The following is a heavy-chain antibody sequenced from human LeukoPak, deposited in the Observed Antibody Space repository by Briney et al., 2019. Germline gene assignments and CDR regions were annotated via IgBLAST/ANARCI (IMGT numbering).Heavy chain of an antibody. D-gene: IGHD4-17*01. V-gene: IGHV3-23*01. CDR2: ISGSGGST. CDR3: ANQPTGPNDY. CDR1: GGSISSYY. J-gene: IGHJ4*02. Sequence: ETLSLTRTVSGGSISSYYWSWVRQAPGKGLEWVSTISGSGGSTYYADSVKGRFTISRDNSKNTLYLQMNSLRAEDTAVYYCANQPTGPNDYWGQGTLVTVSS.